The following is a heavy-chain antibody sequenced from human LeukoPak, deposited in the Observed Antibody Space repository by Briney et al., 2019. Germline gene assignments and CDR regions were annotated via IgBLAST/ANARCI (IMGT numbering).Heavy chain of an antibody. CDR3: ARDRPAWTAASYYYYGMDV. J-gene: IGHJ6*04. Sequence: PGGSLRLSCAASGFTFSDYYMSWIRQAPGKGLEWVSYISSSSSYTNYADSVKGRFTISRDNAKNSLYLQMNSLRAEDTAVYYCARDRPAWTAASYYYYGMDVWGKGTTVTVSS. V-gene: IGHV3-11*06. CDR1: GFTFSDYY. D-gene: IGHD2-2*01. CDR2: ISSSSSYT.